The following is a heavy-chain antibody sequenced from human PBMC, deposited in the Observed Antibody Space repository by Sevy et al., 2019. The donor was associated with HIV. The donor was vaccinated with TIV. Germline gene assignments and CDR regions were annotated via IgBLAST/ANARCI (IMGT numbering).Heavy chain of an antibody. CDR3: ARAPPVVVVPGAPRWFDP. Sequence: SETLSLTCAVYGGSFSGYYWNWIRQTPGKGLEWIGEINHSGSTNHNPSLKSRVTISVDTSKNQFSLRLNSVTAADTAVYYCARAPPVVVVPGAPRWFDPWGQGTLVTVSS. J-gene: IGHJ5*02. CDR1: GGSFSGYY. D-gene: IGHD2-2*01. CDR2: INHSGST. V-gene: IGHV4-34*01.